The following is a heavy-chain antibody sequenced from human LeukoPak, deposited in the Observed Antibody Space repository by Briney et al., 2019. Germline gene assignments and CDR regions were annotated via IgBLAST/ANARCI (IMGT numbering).Heavy chain of an antibody. CDR2: ISGSGGST. CDR1: GFTFSSYA. Sequence: QPGGSLRLSCAASGFTFSSYAMSWVRQAPGKGLEWVSAISGSGGSTYYADSVKGRFTISRDNSKNTLYLQMNSLRAEDTAVYYCAKAPYYYDCSGLDYWGQGTLVTVSS. D-gene: IGHD3-22*01. V-gene: IGHV3-23*01. J-gene: IGHJ4*02. CDR3: AKAPYYYDCSGLDY.